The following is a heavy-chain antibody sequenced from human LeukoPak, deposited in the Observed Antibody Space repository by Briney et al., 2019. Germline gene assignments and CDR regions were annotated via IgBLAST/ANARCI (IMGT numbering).Heavy chain of an antibody. V-gene: IGHV3-9*01. CDR2: ISLNSGSI. CDR1: GFTFDDYA. CDR3: ARGHSGYDTQLFFDP. Sequence: GGSLRLSCAASGFTFDDYAMHWVRQAPGKGLEGVSGISLNSGSIVYADSVRGRFTSSRDNATNSLYLQMNSLRAEDTALYYCARGHSGYDTQLFFDPWGQGTLVTVSS. J-gene: IGHJ5*02. D-gene: IGHD5-12*01.